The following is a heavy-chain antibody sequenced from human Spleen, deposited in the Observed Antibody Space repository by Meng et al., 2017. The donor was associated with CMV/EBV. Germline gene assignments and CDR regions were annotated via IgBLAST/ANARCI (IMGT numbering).Heavy chain of an antibody. J-gene: IGHJ4*02. V-gene: IGHV4-34*01. D-gene: IGHD6-19*01. Sequence: QVQLQQCGAGLLKPSETLSITCAVYGGSFSGYYWSWIRQPPGKGLEWIGEINHSGSTNYNPSLKSRVTISVDTSKNQFSLKLSSVTAADTAVYYCARGKGYSSGHWDYWGQGTLVTVSS. CDR1: GGSFSGYY. CDR2: INHSGST. CDR3: ARGKGYSSGHWDY.